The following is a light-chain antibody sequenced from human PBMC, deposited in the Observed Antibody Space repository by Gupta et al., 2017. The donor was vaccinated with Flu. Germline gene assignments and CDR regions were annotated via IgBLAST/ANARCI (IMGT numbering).Light chain of an antibody. Sequence: QSVTISCTGTSSDVGGYNYVSWYQQHPGKAPKLMIYEVSKRPSGVPDRFSGSKSGNTASLTVSGLQAEDEADYYCSSYAGSKGVFGTGTKVTVL. CDR3: SSYAGSKGV. CDR1: SSDVGGYNY. CDR2: EVS. J-gene: IGLJ1*01. V-gene: IGLV2-8*01.